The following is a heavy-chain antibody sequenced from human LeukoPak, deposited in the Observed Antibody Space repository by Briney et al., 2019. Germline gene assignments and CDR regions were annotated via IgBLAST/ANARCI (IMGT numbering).Heavy chain of an antibody. Sequence: GASVKVSCKASGYTFTGYYVHWVRQVPEQGLEWMGRINPNSGGIDYAQKFQGRVAMTRDTSISTAYMELSRVISDDTAVYYCAREGCSGTSCFAHWGQGTLVTVSS. D-gene: IGHD2-2*01. CDR3: AREGCSGTSCFAH. J-gene: IGHJ4*02. V-gene: IGHV1-2*06. CDR2: INPNSGGI. CDR1: GYTFTGYY.